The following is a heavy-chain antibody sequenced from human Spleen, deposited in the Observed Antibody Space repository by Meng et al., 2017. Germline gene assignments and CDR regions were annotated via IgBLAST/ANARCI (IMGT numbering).Heavy chain of an antibody. CDR2: IRSKAYGGTT. CDR3: TREDYGDYPYYYYGMDV. CDR1: GFTFGDYA. V-gene: IGHV3-49*03. J-gene: IGHJ6*02. Sequence: GGSLRLSCTASGFTFGDYAMSWFRQAPGKGLEWVGFIRSKAYGGTTEYAASVKGRFTISRDDSKSIAYLQMNSLKTEDTAVYYCTREDYGDYPYYYYGMDVWGQGTTVTVSS. D-gene: IGHD4-17*01.